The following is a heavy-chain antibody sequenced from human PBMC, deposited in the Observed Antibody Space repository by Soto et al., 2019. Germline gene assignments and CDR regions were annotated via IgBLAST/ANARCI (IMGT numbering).Heavy chain of an antibody. CDR2: IYPGDSDT. CDR1: GYSFTSYW. V-gene: IGHV5-51*01. Sequence: ESLNISCKGSGYSFTSYWIGWVRQMPGKGLEWMGIIYPGDSDTRYSPSFQGQVTISADKSISTAYLQWSSLKASDTAMYYCARQGEMATDWFDPWGQGTLVTVSS. D-gene: IGHD5-12*01. J-gene: IGHJ5*02. CDR3: ARQGEMATDWFDP.